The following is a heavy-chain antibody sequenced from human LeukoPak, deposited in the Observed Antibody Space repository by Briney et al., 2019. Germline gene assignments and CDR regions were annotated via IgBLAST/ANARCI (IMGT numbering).Heavy chain of an antibody. J-gene: IGHJ3*02. D-gene: IGHD3-10*01. CDR1: GFTFDDYA. CDR2: INSDGSST. CDR3: AREGAYYYGSGSSVNTFDI. V-gene: IGHV3-74*01. Sequence: PGRSLRLSCAASGFTFDDYAMHWVRQAPGKGLVWVSRINSDGSSTSYADSVKGRFTISRDNAKNPLYLQMNSLRAEDTAVYYCAREGAYYYGSGSSVNTFDIWGQGTMVTVSS.